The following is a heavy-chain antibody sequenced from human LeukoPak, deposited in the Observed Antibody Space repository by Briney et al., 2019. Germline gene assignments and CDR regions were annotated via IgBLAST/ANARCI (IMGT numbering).Heavy chain of an antibody. CDR3: AKGPGETTKTFDY. Sequence: GGSLRLSCAASGFTFSSYGMHWVRQAPGKGLEWVAFIRYDGSNKYYADSVKGRCTISRDNSKNTLYLQMNSLRAEDTAVYYCAKGPGETTKTFDYWGQGTLVTVSS. V-gene: IGHV3-30*02. D-gene: IGHD1-14*01. CDR1: GFTFSSYG. CDR2: IRYDGSNK. J-gene: IGHJ4*02.